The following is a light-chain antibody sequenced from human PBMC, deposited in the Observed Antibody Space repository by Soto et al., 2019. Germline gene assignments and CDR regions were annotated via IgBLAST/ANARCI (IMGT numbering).Light chain of an antibody. CDR1: QNRNTY. J-gene: IGKJ5*01. V-gene: IGKV1-9*01. CDR2: GAS. CDR3: QQLQSYPIT. Sequence: DIQLTQSPSFLSASVGDRVTIFCRAGQNRNTYVAWYQQKPGKAPKLLIYGASTLQIGVPSRFSGSESGAHFTLTISSLQPEDFATYYCQQLQSYPITFGQGTRLEIK.